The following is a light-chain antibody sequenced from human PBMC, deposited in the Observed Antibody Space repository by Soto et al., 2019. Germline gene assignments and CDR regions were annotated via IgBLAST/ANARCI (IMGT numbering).Light chain of an antibody. Sequence: QSVLTQPPSASGTPGQRVTISCSGSSSNIGSNYVYWYQQLPGTAPKLLIYRNNQRPSGVPDRFSGSKSGTSASLAISGLRSEDEADYYCAAWDDSLSGPVYVFGTETKLTVL. CDR2: RNN. J-gene: IGLJ1*01. CDR3: AAWDDSLSGPVYV. V-gene: IGLV1-47*01. CDR1: SSNIGSNY.